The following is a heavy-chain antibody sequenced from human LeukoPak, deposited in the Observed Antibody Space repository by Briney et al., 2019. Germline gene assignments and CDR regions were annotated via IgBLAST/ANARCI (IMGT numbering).Heavy chain of an antibody. V-gene: IGHV1-2*02. CDR3: ARVRRQLGVDAFDI. CDR2: INPNSGGT. D-gene: IGHD6-13*01. J-gene: IGHJ3*02. CDR1: GYTFTGYY. Sequence: ASVKVSCKASGYTFTGYYMHWVRQAPGQGLEWMGWINPNSGGTNYAQKFQGRVTMTRDTSISTAYMELSRLRSDDTAVYYCARVRRQLGVDAFDIWAKGQWSPSLQ.